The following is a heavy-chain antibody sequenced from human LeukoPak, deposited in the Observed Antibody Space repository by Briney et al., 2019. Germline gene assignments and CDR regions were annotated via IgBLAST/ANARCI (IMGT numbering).Heavy chain of an antibody. D-gene: IGHD3-10*01. CDR3: TRGRGVSFDY. CDR1: GYTFSSSL. CDR2: INSDGSSI. V-gene: IGHV3-74*01. J-gene: IGHJ4*02. Sequence: GGSLRLSCAASGYTFSSSLMHWVREAPGEGVVWVSRINSDGSSISYADSVKGRFTISRDNAKNTLYLQMNSLRAEDTAVYYCTRGRGVSFDYWGQGTLVTVSS.